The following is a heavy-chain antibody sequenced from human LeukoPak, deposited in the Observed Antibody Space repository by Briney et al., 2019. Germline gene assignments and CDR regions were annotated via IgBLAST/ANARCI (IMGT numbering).Heavy chain of an antibody. CDR3: ARDYLYYDFWSGYPHTNWFDP. CDR1: GYTFTSYY. D-gene: IGHD3-3*01. V-gene: IGHV1-46*01. J-gene: IGHJ5*02. Sequence: ASVKVSCKASGYTFTSYYMHWVRQAPGQGLEWMGIINPSGGSTSYAQKFQGRVTMTRDTSTSTVYMELSSLRSEDTAVYYCARDYLYYDFWSGYPHTNWFDPWGQGTLVTVSS. CDR2: INPSGGST.